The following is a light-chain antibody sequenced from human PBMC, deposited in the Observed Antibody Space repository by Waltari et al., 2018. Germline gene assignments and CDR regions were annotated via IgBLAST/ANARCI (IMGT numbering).Light chain of an antibody. CDR3: QKYNSAPRT. CDR1: QGISNY. V-gene: IGKV1-27*01. CDR2: EAD. Sequence: DIQMTQSPSSLSASVGDRVTITCRASQGISNYLAWYQQKPVKVPKLLIYEADILQAGVPSRVSGSGSETDFTLTISRLQPEDAAIYYCQKYNSAPRTFGQGTKVEIK. J-gene: IGKJ1*01.